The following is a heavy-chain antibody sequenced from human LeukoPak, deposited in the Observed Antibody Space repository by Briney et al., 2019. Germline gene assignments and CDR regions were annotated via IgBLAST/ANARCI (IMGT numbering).Heavy chain of an antibody. V-gene: IGHV3-30*04. CDR2: ISYDGSNK. D-gene: IGHD5-18*01. CDR1: GFTFSSYA. CDR3: ARDTYSYGYYYYYGMDV. J-gene: IGHJ6*02. Sequence: GRSLRLSCAASGFTFSSYAMHWVRQAPGKGLEWVAVISYDGSNKYYADSVKGRFTISRDNSKNTLYLQMNSLRAEDTAVYYCARDTYSYGYYYYYGMDVWGQGTTVTASS.